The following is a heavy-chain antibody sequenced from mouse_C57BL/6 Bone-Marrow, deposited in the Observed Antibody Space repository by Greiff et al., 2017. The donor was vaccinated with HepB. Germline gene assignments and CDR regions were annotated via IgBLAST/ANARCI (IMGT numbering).Heavy chain of an antibody. CDR2: ISDGGSYT. CDR1: GFTFSRHA. CDR3: ARDWGFDY. J-gene: IGHJ2*01. V-gene: IGHV5-4*01. Sequence: EVKLMESGGGLVKPGGSLKLSCAASGFTFSRHAMSWVRQTPEKRLEWVATISDGGSYTYYPDNVKGRFTISRDNAKNNLYLQMSHLKSEDTAMYYCARDWGFDYWGQGTTLTVSS.